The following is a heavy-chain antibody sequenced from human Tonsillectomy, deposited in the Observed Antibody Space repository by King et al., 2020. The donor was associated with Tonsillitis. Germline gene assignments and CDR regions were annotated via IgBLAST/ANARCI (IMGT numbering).Heavy chain of an antibody. J-gene: IGHJ4*02. CDR2: MNPKSGNK. D-gene: IGHD5-24*01. CDR1: GYTFTSYD. CDR3: ARGLGRWLQTNRDFDY. Sequence: VQLVESGAEVKKPGASVKVSCKASGYTFTSYDINWVRQATGQGLEWMGWMNPKSGNKGYAQKFQGRVTMTRNTSISTAYMELSSLRSEDTAVYYCARGLGRWLQTNRDFDYWGQGTLVTVSS. V-gene: IGHV1-8*01.